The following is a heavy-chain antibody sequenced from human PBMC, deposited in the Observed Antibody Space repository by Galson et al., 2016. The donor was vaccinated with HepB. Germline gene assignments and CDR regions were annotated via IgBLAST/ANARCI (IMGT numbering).Heavy chain of an antibody. V-gene: IGHV3-21*01. D-gene: IGHD5-18*01. Sequence: SLRLSCAASGFTFSSYSMNWVRQAPGAGLEWVSFISTSSNFIYYGDSVKGRFTFSRDNAKNSLFLQMNSLRAEDTAVYYCAREDTAMGDAFDIWGQGTMVTVSS. CDR2: ISTSSNFI. CDR1: GFTFSSYS. CDR3: AREDTAMGDAFDI. J-gene: IGHJ3*02.